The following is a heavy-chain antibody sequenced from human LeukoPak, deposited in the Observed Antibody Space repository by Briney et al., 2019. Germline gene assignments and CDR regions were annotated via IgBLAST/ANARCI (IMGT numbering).Heavy chain of an antibody. CDR1: GDSIRGSNYY. J-gene: IGHJ4*02. CDR3: ARHGMVRGVNY. CDR2: IYYSGNT. V-gene: IGHV4-39*01. Sequence: SDTLSLTCTLSGDSIRGSNYYCGWICQPPGGGVVLIWSIYYSGNTYYHVSLKSRFSISVDTSKNQLYLKLTSVSAADTAVYSCARHGMVRGVNYWGQGTLVTVSS. D-gene: IGHD3-10*01.